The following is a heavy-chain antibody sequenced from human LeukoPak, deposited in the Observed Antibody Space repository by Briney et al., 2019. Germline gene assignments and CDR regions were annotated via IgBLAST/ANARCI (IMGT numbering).Heavy chain of an antibody. D-gene: IGHD7-27*01. CDR1: GYSFTGYF. CDR3: ARDPTGDMPAFDI. Sequence: ASVKVSCKASGYSFTGYFMHWVRQAPGQGLEWMGWINPNNGGTNFAQKFQYRITLTRDTSISTAYMQLRALTSDDTAMYYCARDPTGDMPAFDIWGQGTTVTVSS. CDR2: INPNNGGT. V-gene: IGHV1-2*02. J-gene: IGHJ3*02.